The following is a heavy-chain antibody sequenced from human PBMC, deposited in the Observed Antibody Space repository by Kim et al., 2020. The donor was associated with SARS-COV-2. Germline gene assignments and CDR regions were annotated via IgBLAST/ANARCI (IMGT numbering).Heavy chain of an antibody. CDR2: I. V-gene: IGHV1-3*01. CDR3: ARVVAGNAFDI. Sequence: IKYSQHFQGRVTITRDTSASTAYMELSSLRSEDTAVYYCARVVAGNAFDIWGQGTVVTVSS. D-gene: IGHD6-19*01. J-gene: IGHJ3*02.